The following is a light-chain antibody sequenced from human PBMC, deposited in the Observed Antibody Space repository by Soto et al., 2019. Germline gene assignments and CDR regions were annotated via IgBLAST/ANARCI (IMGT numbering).Light chain of an antibody. V-gene: IGLV2-14*01. Sequence: QSVLTQPASVSGSPGQSITISCTGTSSDVGGFNYVSWYQQHPGKAPKLLIFDVYSRPSGISNRFSGSKSGNTASLTISGLQAEDEADYYCSSYTTSSSYVFGAWTKVTVL. J-gene: IGLJ1*01. CDR2: DVY. CDR1: SSDVGGFNY. CDR3: SSYTTSSSYV.